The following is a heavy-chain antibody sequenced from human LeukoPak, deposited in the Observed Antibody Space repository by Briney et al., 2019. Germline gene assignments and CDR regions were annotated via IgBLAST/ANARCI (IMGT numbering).Heavy chain of an antibody. D-gene: IGHD1-1*01. V-gene: IGHV3-48*03. CDR1: GFAFSSYA. CDR2: IHSGGNTI. J-gene: IGHJ4*02. Sequence: GGSLRLSCAASGFAFSSYAMNWVRLAPGKGLEWVSYIHSGGNTIYYADSVKGRFTISRDYAKNSLYLQMNNLRAEDTAVYYCVRKLTGTTYFDYWGQGTLVTVSS. CDR3: VRKLTGTTYFDY.